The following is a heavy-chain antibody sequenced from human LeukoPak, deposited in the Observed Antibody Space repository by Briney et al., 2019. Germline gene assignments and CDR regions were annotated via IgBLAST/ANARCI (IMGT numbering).Heavy chain of an antibody. Sequence: GGSLRLSCAASGFTFSSYSMNWVRQAPGKGLEWVSYISSSSSTIYYADSVKGRFTISGDNAKNSLYLQMNSLRAEDTAVYYCARDPVEGYWGQGTLVTVSS. J-gene: IGHJ4*02. CDR3: ARDPVEGY. CDR2: ISSSSSTI. CDR1: GFTFSSYS. V-gene: IGHV3-48*01.